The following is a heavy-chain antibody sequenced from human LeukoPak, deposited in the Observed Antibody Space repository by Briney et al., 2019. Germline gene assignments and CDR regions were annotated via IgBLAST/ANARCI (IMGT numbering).Heavy chain of an antibody. CDR2: IRYDGSNK. J-gene: IGHJ4*02. D-gene: IGHD4-11*01. Sequence: PGGSLRLSCAASGFTFSSYGMHWVRQAPGKGLEWVAFIRYDGSNKYYADSVKGRFTISRDNSKNTLYLQMNSLRAEDTAVYYCAKVCTVTTCSDYWAREPWSPSPQ. V-gene: IGHV3-30*02. CDR3: AKVCTVTTCSDY. CDR1: GFTFSSYG.